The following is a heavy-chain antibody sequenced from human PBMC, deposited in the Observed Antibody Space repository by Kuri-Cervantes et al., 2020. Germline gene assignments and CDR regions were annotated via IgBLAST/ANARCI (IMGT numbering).Heavy chain of an antibody. Sequence: GSLRLSCTVSGGSISSSSYYWGWIRQPPGKGLEWIGSIYYSGSTYYNPSLKSRVTISVDTSKNQFSLKLSSVTAADTAVYYCARIFIHESSSFDYWGQGTLVTVSS. CDR3: ARIFIHESSSFDY. D-gene: IGHD3-16*01. J-gene: IGHJ4*02. CDR1: GGSISSSSYY. CDR2: IYYSGST. V-gene: IGHV4-39*01.